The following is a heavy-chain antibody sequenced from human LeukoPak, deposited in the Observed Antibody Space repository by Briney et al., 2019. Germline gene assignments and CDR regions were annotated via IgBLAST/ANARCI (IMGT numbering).Heavy chain of an antibody. CDR1: GFSFRTYS. CDR2: ISPTSWTI. V-gene: IGHV3-21*01. Sequence: GGSLRLSCAASGFSFRTYSMNWVRQAPGGGLEWVSSISPTSWTIYKAASVKGRFTVSKDNVKISVFLQMDSLRAEDESVYYCTRDAGQFVDHDVFDFWGQGTMVTVSS. CDR3: TRDAGQFVDHDVFDF. D-gene: IGHD3-10*01. J-gene: IGHJ3*01.